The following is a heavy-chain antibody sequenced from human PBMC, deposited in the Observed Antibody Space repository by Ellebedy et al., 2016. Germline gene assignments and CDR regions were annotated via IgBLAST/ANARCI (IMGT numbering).Heavy chain of an antibody. CDR2: IWYDGSNK. V-gene: IGHV3-33*01. D-gene: IGHD3-22*01. CDR1: GFTFSSYG. Sequence: GESLKISCAASGFTFSSYGMHWVRQAPGKGLEWVAVIWYDGSNKYYADSVKGRFTISRDNSKNTLYLQMNSLRAEDTAVYYCARGSYYYDSSGNDAFDIWGQGTMVTVSS. J-gene: IGHJ3*02. CDR3: ARGSYYYDSSGNDAFDI.